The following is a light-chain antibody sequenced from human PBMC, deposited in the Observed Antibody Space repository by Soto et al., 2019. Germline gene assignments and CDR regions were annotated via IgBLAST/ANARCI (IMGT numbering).Light chain of an antibody. V-gene: IGKV1-39*01. Sequence: DIQMTQSPSSLSVSVGDRVTITCRASQSISTDLKWYQHNPGKAPNLLIHAASTLHTGVPSRFSGSGSGTDFTLTISSLQPEDVATYYCQKYNSAPLTGGGGTKVEI. CDR1: QSISTD. CDR2: AAS. CDR3: QKYNSAPLT. J-gene: IGKJ4*01.